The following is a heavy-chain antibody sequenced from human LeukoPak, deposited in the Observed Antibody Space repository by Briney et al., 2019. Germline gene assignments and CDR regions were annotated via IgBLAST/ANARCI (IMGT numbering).Heavy chain of an antibody. Sequence: SETLSLTCAVYGGSFSGYYWSWIRQPPRKGLEWIGEINHSGSTNYNPSLKSRVTISVDTSKNQFSLKLSSVTAADTAVYYCARSRFGELNWFDPWGQGTLVTVSS. CDR3: ARSRFGELNWFDP. CDR2: INHSGST. D-gene: IGHD3-10*01. CDR1: GGSFSGYY. J-gene: IGHJ5*02. V-gene: IGHV4-34*01.